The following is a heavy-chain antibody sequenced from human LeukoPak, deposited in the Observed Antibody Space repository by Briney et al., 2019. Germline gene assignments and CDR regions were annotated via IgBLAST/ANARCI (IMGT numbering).Heavy chain of an antibody. J-gene: IGHJ4*02. CDR3: SRGLDSRKLGY. CDR1: GASFSSGDQY. V-gene: IGHV4-31*03. CDR2: IHPSGTL. Sequence: SETLSLTCTVSGASFSSGDQYWNWIRQSPGKGLAWLGSIHPSGTLYNNPSLESRVTMSMDTSKNQFSLNLNSVTAADTAVYFCSRGLDSRKLGYWGQGTLVTVSS. D-gene: IGHD3-22*01.